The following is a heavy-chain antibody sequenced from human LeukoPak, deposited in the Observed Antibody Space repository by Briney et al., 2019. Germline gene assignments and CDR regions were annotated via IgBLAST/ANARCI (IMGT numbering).Heavy chain of an antibody. CDR3: ARQAITHDAFDI. Sequence: GESLKISCKGSGYSFTNYWIGWVRQMPGKGLEWMGIIYGCDSDTRYSPSFEGQVTISADRSSTTAYLQWSSLQASDTAMYYCARQAITHDAFDIWGQGTMVTVSS. CDR2: IYGCDSDT. D-gene: IGHD1-14*01. J-gene: IGHJ3*02. V-gene: IGHV5-51*01. CDR1: GYSFTNYW.